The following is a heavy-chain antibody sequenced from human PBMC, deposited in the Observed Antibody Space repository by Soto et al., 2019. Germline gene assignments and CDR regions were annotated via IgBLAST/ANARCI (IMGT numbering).Heavy chain of an antibody. D-gene: IGHD6-19*01. J-gene: IGHJ3*02. CDR2: ISSSSSYI. CDR1: GFTFSSYS. V-gene: IGHV3-21*01. CDR3: ARDLDSYSSGGYWGGAFDI. Sequence: GGSLRLSCAASGFTFSSYSMNWVRQAPGKGLEWVSSISSSSSYIYYADSVKGRFTISRDNAKNSLYLQMNSLRAEDTAVYYCARDLDSYSSGGYWGGAFDIWGQGTMVTVSS.